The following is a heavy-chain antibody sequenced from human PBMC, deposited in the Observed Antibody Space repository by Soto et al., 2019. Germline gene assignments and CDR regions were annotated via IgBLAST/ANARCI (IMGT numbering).Heavy chain of an antibody. CDR1: RFTFSNYW. J-gene: IGHJ4*02. CDR3: ARDHINGWKSDY. D-gene: IGHD6-19*01. CDR2: IKQDGSEN. V-gene: IGHV3-7*01. Sequence: EGSLRLSCAASRFTFSNYWMSWVRQAPGKGLEWVANIKQDGSENYYVDSVKGRFTTSRDNTKNSFYLQMNSLRAEDTAVYYCARDHINGWKSDYSGRATLVTVSS.